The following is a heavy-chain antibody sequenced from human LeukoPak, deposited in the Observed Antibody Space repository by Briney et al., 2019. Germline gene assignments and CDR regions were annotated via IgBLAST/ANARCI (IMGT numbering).Heavy chain of an antibody. CDR1: GGTFSRHS. Sequence: SVKVSCKASGGTFSRHSISWVRQSPGQGLEWMGGITPMFGTSNYAQKFQGRVTITADESTSTAYMELSSLRSEDTAVYYCARDSSGFRSLPFHWGQGTLVTVSS. CDR2: ITPMFGTS. CDR3: ARDSSGFRSLPFH. V-gene: IGHV1-69*13. J-gene: IGHJ1*01. D-gene: IGHD1-26*01.